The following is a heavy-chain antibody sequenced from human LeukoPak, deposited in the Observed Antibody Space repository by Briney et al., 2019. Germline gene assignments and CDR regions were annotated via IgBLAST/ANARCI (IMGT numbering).Heavy chain of an antibody. D-gene: IGHD6-19*01. CDR1: GGSISSYY. V-gene: IGHV4-4*07. J-gene: IGHJ5*02. Sequence: PSETLSLTCTVSGGSISSYYWSWIRQPAGKGLEWIGRIYTSGSTNYNPSLKSRVTMSVDTSKNQFSLKLSSVTAADTAVYYCARARIAVAGTEWYNWFDPWGQGTLVTVSS. CDR3: ARARIAVAGTEWYNWFDP. CDR2: IYTSGST.